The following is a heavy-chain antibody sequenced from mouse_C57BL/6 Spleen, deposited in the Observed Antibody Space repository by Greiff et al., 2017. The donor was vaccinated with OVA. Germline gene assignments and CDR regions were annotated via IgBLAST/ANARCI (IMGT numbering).Heavy chain of an antibody. CDR1: GYTFTSYW. D-gene: IGHD1-1*01. CDR2: IYPSDSET. CDR3: ATHVYYYGSSYFDY. J-gene: IGHJ2*01. Sequence: QVQLQQPGAELVRPGSSVKLSCKASGYTFTSYWMDWVKQRPGQGLEWIGNIYPSDSETHYNQKFKDKATLTVDKSSSTAYMQLSSLTSEDSAVYYCATHVYYYGSSYFDYWGQGTTLTVSS. V-gene: IGHV1-61*01.